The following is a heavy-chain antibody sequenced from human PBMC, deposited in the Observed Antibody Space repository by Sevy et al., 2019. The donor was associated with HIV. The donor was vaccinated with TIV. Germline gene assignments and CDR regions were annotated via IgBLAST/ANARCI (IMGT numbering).Heavy chain of an antibody. Sequence: ASVKVSCKASGYTFTSYYMHWVRQAPGQGLEWMGIINPSGGSTSYAQKFQGRVNMTRDTSTSTVYMELSSLRSEDTAVYYCAKDYLTFGGVIESVHAFDIWGQGTMVTVSS. D-gene: IGHD3-16*02. CDR3: AKDYLTFGGVIESVHAFDI. CDR1: GYTFTSYY. CDR2: INPSGGST. V-gene: IGHV1-46*01. J-gene: IGHJ3*02.